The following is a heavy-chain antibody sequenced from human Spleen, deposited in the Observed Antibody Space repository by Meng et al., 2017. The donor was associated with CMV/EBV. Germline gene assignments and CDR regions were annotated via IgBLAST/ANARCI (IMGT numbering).Heavy chain of an antibody. V-gene: IGHV3-7*01. CDR1: GFTFSYYW. D-gene: IGHD2-2*01. J-gene: IGHJ2*01. CDR3: ARLMTVKVPAARPDWSFDL. Sequence: GGSLRLSCAASGFTFSYYWMSWVRQAPGKGLEWVANIKQDGTEKYYVDSVKGRFTVSRDNAKNSLYLQMNSLGPEGTAVYYCARLMTVKVPAARPDWSFDLWGRGTLVTVSS. CDR2: IKQDGTEK.